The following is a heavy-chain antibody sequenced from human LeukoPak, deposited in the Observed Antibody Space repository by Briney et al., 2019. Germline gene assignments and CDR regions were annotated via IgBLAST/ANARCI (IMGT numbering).Heavy chain of an antibody. CDR1: GYTFTGYY. D-gene: IGHD2-15*01. J-gene: IGHJ5*02. CDR3: ARARCSGGSCYPNWFDP. V-gene: IGHV1-2*02. CDR2: INPNSGGT. Sequence: ASVKVSCKAPGYTFTGYYMHWVRQAPGQGLEWMGWINPNSGGTNYAQKFQGRVTMTRDTSISTAYMELSRLRSDDTAVYYCARARCSGGSCYPNWFDPWGQGTLVTVSS.